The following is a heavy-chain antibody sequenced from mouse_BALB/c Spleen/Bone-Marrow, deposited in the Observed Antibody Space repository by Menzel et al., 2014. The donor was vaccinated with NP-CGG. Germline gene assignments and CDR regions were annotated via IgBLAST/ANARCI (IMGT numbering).Heavy chain of an antibody. D-gene: IGHD4-1*01. Sequence: VQLQQSGAELVKPGASVELSCTASGFNIKDTYMHWVKQRPEQGLEWIGRIDPANGNTKYDPKFQGKATITADTSSNTAYLQLSSLTSEDTAVYYCARWEYYAMDCWGQGTSVTVSS. CDR3: ARWEYYAMDC. CDR2: IDPANGNT. J-gene: IGHJ4*01. CDR1: GFNIKDTY. V-gene: IGHV14-3*02.